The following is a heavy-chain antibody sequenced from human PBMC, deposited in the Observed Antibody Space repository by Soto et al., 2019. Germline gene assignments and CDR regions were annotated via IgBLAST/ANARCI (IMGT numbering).Heavy chain of an antibody. V-gene: IGHV1-58*02. CDR1: GFTFTSFA. J-gene: IGHJ4*02. CDR2: IVFGSGNT. CDR3: AAVSVLTGYS. D-gene: IGHD3-9*01. Sequence: SGKVSCKASGFTFTSFAMQWVRQARGQLLEWIVWIVFGSGNTNYXXKFQGRVXXTRDGSTSTPXMELSXLGSEDTAVYYCAAVSVLTGYSWRQGTLVTXP.